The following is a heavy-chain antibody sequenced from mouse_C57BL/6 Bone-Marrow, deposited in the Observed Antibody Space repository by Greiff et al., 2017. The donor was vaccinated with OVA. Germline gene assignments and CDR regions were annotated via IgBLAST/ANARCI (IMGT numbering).Heavy chain of an antibody. J-gene: IGHJ3*01. Sequence: VQLQQSGAELARPGASVKLSCKASGYTFTSYGISWVKQRTGQGLEWIGEIYPRSGNTYYNEKFKGKATLTADKSSSTAYMELRSLTSEDSAVYFCAREGSITTVVDPFAYWGQGTLVTVAA. V-gene: IGHV1-81*01. CDR2: IYPRSGNT. CDR3: AREGSITTVVDPFAY. D-gene: IGHD1-1*01. CDR1: GYTFTSYG.